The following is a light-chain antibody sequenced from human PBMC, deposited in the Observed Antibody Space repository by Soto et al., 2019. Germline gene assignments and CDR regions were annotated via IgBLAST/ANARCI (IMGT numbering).Light chain of an antibody. CDR1: QSVSSNY. V-gene: IGKV3D-20*02. CDR2: GAS. J-gene: IGKJ1*01. CDR3: QKRSNWPRK. Sequence: DIVLTHSPDTLSFSPGERATLSFSSSQSVSSNYLAWYQQKPGQAPRLLIYGASTRATGIPARFSGSGSGTDFTLTISSLEPEDFAVYYCQKRSNWPRKFGQGTKVDIK.